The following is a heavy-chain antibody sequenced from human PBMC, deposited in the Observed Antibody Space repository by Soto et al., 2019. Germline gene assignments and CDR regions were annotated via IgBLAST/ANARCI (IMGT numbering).Heavy chain of an antibody. CDR2: IYWDDDK. V-gene: IGHV2-5*02. J-gene: IGHJ4*02. CDR1: GFSLTTSGVG. D-gene: IGHD3-3*01. CDR3: AHRVLRTVFGLVTTTAIYFDF. Sequence: QITLNESGPTQVKPRQTLTLTCTFSGFSLTTSGVGVGWIRQSPGKAPEWLALIYWDDDKRYSPSLKSRLTITKETPKNQVVLTMADLDPADTATYYCAHRVLRTVFGLVTTTAIYFDFWGQGTPVAVSS.